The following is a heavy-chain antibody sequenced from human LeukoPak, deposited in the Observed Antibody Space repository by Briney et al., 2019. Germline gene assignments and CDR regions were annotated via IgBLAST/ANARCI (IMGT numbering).Heavy chain of an antibody. D-gene: IGHD6-6*01. CDR2: ISSSSNYI. CDR3: ARGASHFYSTSFDP. V-gene: IGHV3-21*01. CDR1: GFTFSSYT. J-gene: IGHJ5*02. Sequence: GGSLRLSCAASGFTFSSYTMNWVRQAPGKGLEWVSSISSSSNYIYYADSVKGRFTISRDNAKNSLYLQVTNVRAEDAAVYYCARGASHFYSTSFDPWGQGTLVTVSS.